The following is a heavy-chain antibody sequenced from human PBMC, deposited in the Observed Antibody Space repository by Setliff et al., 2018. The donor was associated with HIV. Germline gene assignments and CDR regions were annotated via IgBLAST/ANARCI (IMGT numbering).Heavy chain of an antibody. CDR3: ARGTTVVTVDYDYDYMDV. J-gene: IGHJ6*03. CDR1: GGSLTGYY. V-gene: IGHV4-34*01. CDR2: IHHGGAT. Sequence: PSETLSLTCAVYGGSLTGYYWSWIRQPPGMGLEWIGEIHHGGATNYNPSLKSRVTISVDKSKNRFSLKLSSVTAADTAVYYCARGTTVVTVDYDYDYMDVWGKGATVTVSS. D-gene: IGHD4-17*01.